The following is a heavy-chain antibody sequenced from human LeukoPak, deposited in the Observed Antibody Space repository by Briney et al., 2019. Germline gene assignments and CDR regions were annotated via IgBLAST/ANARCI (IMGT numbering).Heavy chain of an antibody. CDR1: GDSIRIYY. CDR2: IHYSGNT. D-gene: IGHD5-24*01. V-gene: IGHV4-59*08. J-gene: IGHJ3*01. CDR3: ARHADGYNPGFLDF. Sequence: PSETLSLTCIVSGDSIRIYYWSWIRQSPGKGLEWIGYIHYSGNTFSNPALKSRVTISIDTPKNQFSLQLRSVTAEDTAVYFCARHADGYNPGFLDFWGPGTMVTVSS.